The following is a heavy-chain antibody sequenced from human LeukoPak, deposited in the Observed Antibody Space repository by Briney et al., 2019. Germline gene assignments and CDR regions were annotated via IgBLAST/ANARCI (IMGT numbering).Heavy chain of an antibody. V-gene: IGHV3-33*06. J-gene: IGHJ4*02. CDR1: GFTFSRYG. CDR3: AKEILPLKSLGELSLLD. D-gene: IGHD3-16*02. CDR2: IWYDRNIE. Sequence: PGRSLRLSCAASGFTFSRYGMQGVRQAPGKGLEWVAAIWYDRNIEFSADSAKGRFTFSRDNSKNTLPLQLNRLILQDTAAFYFAKEILPLKSLGELSLLDWGEGALVTVSS.